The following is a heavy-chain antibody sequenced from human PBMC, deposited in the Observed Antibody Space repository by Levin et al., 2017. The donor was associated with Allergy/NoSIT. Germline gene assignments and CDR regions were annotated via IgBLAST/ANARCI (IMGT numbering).Heavy chain of an antibody. CDR3: ARDFQYGLDV. Sequence: SCALSQFTRTYWMHWVRQAPGKGLEWVSHIDNDGTSTHFADSVKGRFTMSRDHGKNTVYLEANSLRVEDTGVYYCARDFQYGLDVWGQGTTVTVSS. CDR1: QFTRTYW. CDR2: IDNDGTST. D-gene: IGHD2/OR15-2a*01. J-gene: IGHJ6*02. V-gene: IGHV3-74*01.